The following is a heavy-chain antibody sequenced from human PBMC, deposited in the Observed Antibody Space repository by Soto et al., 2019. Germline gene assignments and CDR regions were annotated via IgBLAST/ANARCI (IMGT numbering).Heavy chain of an antibody. J-gene: IGHJ4*02. CDR2: VYSGGAT. D-gene: IGHD3-10*01. CDR3: ARVPGRL. V-gene: IGHV3-53*01. Sequence: QLVEPGGGLIQPGTSLTLSCAASGFSVSRNYMTWVRQAPGKGLEWVSFVYSGGATFYADSVKGRFILSRDDSQNTMYLRMNNLRAEDTAVYYCARVPGRLWGRGTLVTVAS. CDR1: GFSVSRNY.